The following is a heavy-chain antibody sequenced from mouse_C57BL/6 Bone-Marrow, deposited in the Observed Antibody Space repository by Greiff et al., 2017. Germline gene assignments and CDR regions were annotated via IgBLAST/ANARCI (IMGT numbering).Heavy chain of an antibody. V-gene: IGHV14-4*01. CDR3: TTPYGSSSWFAY. CDR2: IDPENGDT. CDR1: GFNIKDDY. J-gene: IGHJ3*01. Sequence: EVMLVESGAELVRPGASVKLSCTASGFNIKDDYMHWVKQRPEQGLEWIGWIDPENGDTEYASKFQGKATITADTSSNTAYLQLSSLTSEDTAVYYCTTPYGSSSWFAYWGQGTLVTVSA. D-gene: IGHD1-1*01.